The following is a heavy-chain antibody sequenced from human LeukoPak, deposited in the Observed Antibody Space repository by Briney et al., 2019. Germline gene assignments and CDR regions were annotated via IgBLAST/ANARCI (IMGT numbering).Heavy chain of an antibody. CDR1: GYTFTAFP. Sequence: ASVKVSCKASGYTFTAFPIHWVRQAPGQGLEWMGRINPNSGVTNYAQKFQGRVIMTRGTSISTVYMQLSSLKTDDTAVYYCARDSSNWSSFGSWGQGSLVIVSS. CDR3: ARDSSNWSSFGS. CDR2: INPNSGVT. V-gene: IGHV1-2*06. J-gene: IGHJ4*02. D-gene: IGHD2-2*01.